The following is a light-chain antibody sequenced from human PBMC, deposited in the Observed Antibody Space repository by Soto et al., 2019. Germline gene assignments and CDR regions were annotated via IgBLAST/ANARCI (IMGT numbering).Light chain of an antibody. CDR3: QQRSSWPRT. Sequence: EIVLTQSPATLSLSPGEGATLSCRACQSVGRFLAWYQQKPGQAPTLLMYDASKRATGIPARFSGSGSGTDFTLTISSLEPEDFALYYCQQRSSWPRTFGRGTKVEIK. J-gene: IGKJ4*02. CDR1: QSVGRF. CDR2: DAS. V-gene: IGKV3-11*01.